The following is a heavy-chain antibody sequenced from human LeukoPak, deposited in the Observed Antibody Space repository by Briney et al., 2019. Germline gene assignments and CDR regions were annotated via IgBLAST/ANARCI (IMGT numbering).Heavy chain of an antibody. CDR3: AKDYCRGGNCPLPFFDS. CDR2: IIDVGGT. CDR1: GSTLTEHA. V-gene: IGHV3-23*01. D-gene: IGHD2-15*01. J-gene: IGHJ4*02. Sequence: AGGSLRLSCAVSGSTLTEHAWSWVRQAPGEGLEWVSGIIDVGGTYYADSVKGRFTISRDSSKNTLYLQMNSLRAEDTATYYCAKDYCRGGNCPLPFFDSWGQGTLVTVSS.